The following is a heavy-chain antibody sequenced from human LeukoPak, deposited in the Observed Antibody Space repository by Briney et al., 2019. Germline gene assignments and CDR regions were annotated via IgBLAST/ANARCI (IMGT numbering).Heavy chain of an antibody. V-gene: IGHV3-74*01. Sequence: PGGSLRLSXAASGFTFSSYWMHWVRQAPGKGLVWVSRINSDGSSTSYADSVKGRFTISRDNAKNTLYLQMNSLRAEDTAVYYCASSITIFGVVIPLGYWGQGTLVTVSS. CDR1: GFTFSSYW. CDR2: INSDGSST. CDR3: ASSITIFGVVIPLGY. J-gene: IGHJ4*02. D-gene: IGHD3-3*01.